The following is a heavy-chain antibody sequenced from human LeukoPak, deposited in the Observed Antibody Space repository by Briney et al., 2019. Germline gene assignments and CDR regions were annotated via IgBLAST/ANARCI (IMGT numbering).Heavy chain of an antibody. V-gene: IGHV4-34*01. CDR3: AEGRDYPVFDY. CDR2: INHSGST. J-gene: IGHJ4*02. CDR1: GGSFSGYY. D-gene: IGHD4-11*01. Sequence: SETLSLTCAVYGGSFSGYYWSWIRQPPGKGLEWIGEINHSGSTNYNPSLKSRVTISVDTSKNQFSLKLSSVTAADTAVYYCAEGRDYPVFDYWGQGTLVTVSS.